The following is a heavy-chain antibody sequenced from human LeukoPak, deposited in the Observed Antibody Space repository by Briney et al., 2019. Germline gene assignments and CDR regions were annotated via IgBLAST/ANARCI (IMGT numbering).Heavy chain of an antibody. CDR3: ARDSPNYSKGAIDI. CDR1: GFTFSSYG. CDR2: VNTDGTST. V-gene: IGHV3-74*01. D-gene: IGHD1-7*01. J-gene: IGHJ3*02. Sequence: GGSLRLSCAAPGFTFSSYGMHWVRQAPGKGLVWVSHVNTDGTSTSYVDSVKGRFTISRDNAKNTLYLQMNSLRAEDTAVYYCARDSPNYSKGAIDIWGQGTMVTVSS.